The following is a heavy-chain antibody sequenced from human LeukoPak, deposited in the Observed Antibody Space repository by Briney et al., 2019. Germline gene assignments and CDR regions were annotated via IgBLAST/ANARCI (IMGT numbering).Heavy chain of an antibody. J-gene: IGHJ4*02. D-gene: IGHD6-19*01. Sequence: GGSLRLSCVASGFTFGSFAMYWVRPAPGKGLEWVSGIVGSGGITYYADSVQGRFTISRDNSKNTVYLQMNSLRDEETAIYDCAKTTVGYSSGRYPGWPADFWGQGAPVIVSS. CDR1: GFTFGSFA. V-gene: IGHV3-23*01. CDR2: IVGSGGIT. CDR3: AKTTVGYSSGRYPGWPADF.